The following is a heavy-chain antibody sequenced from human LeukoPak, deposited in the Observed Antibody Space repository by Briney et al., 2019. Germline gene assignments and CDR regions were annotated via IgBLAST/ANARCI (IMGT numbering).Heavy chain of an antibody. J-gene: IGHJ4*02. CDR3: AKFGDTAMVYYYFDY. Sequence: GGSLRLSCAASGFTFSSYAMHWVRQAPGKGLEWVAVISYDGSNKYYADSVKGRFTISRDNSKNTLYLQMNSLRAEDTAVYYCAKFGDTAMVYYYFDYWGQGTLVTVSS. CDR1: GFTFSSYA. CDR2: ISYDGSNK. V-gene: IGHV3-30*04. D-gene: IGHD5-18*01.